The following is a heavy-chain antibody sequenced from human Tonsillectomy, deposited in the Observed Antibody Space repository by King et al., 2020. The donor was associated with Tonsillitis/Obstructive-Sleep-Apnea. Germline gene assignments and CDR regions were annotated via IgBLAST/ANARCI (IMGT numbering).Heavy chain of an antibody. CDR3: ARGIVVVPAAIRADWFDP. CDR2: IYYSGST. Sequence: QLQESGPGLVKPSETLSLTCTVSGGSISSYYWSWIRQPPGKGLEWIGYIYYSGSTNYNPSLKSRVTISVDTSKNQFSLKLSSVTAAATAVYYCARGIVVVPAAIRADWFDPWGQGTLVTVSS. D-gene: IGHD2-2*02. J-gene: IGHJ5*02. V-gene: IGHV4-59*01. CDR1: GGSISSYY.